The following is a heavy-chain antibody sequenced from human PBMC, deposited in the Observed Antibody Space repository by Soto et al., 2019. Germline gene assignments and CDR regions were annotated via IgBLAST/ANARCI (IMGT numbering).Heavy chain of an antibody. D-gene: IGHD2-2*01. V-gene: IGHV3-23*01. Sequence: EVQLLGSGGGLVQPGGSLRLSCAASGFTFSSYTMSWVRQAPGKGLEWVSAISGRGAGTYYADSAKGRFIISRDNSKNTLYLQMNTLRAEATALYYCAKATSGQMPRGDYFDYWGHGTLVTVSS. CDR2: ISGRGAGT. J-gene: IGHJ4*01. CDR3: AKATSGQMPRGDYFDY. CDR1: GFTFSSYT.